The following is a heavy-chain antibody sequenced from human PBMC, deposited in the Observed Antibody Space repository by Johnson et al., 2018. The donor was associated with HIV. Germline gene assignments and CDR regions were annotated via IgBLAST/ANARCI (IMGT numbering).Heavy chain of an antibody. CDR2: IRYDGSNK. CDR3: TTEEYYYDSSGYDAFDI. D-gene: IGHD3-22*01. V-gene: IGHV3-30*02. CDR1: GFTVRSNY. J-gene: IGHJ3*02. Sequence: QVQLVESGGGLVQPGGSLRLSCAASGFTVRSNYMSWVRQAPGKGLEWVAFIRYDGSNKYYADSVKGRFTISRDNSKNTLYLQMNSLKTEDTAVYYCTTEEYYYDSSGYDAFDIWGQGTMVTVSS.